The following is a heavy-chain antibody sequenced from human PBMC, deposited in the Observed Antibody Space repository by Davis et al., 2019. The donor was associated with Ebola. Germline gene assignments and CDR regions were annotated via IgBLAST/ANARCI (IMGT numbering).Heavy chain of an antibody. CDR2: ISYGSRYT. D-gene: IGHD6-19*01. CDR3: ARDSGWSGVVS. CDR1: GFTFSDYY. V-gene: IGHV3-11*05. J-gene: IGHJ5*01. Sequence: GESLKISCAASGFTFSDYYMSWVRQAPGKGLEWISYISYGSRYTSYADSVKGRFTISRDNANNSLYLQMNSLRAEDTAVYYCARDSGWSGVVSWGQGTLVTVSS.